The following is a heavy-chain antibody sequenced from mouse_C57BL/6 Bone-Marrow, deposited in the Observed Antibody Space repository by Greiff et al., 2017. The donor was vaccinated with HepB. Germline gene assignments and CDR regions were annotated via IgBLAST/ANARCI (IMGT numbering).Heavy chain of an antibody. CDR3: ASRLLRRGDYAMDY. V-gene: IGHV5-9*01. CDR2: ISGGGGNT. D-gene: IGHD1-2*01. Sequence: EVKLMESGGGLVKPGGSLKLSCAASGFTFSSYTMSWVRQTPEKRLEWVATISGGGGNTYYPDSVKGRFTISRDNAKTTLYLQMSSLRSEDTALYYCASRLLRRGDYAMDYWGQGTSVTVSS. CDR1: GFTFSSYT. J-gene: IGHJ4*01.